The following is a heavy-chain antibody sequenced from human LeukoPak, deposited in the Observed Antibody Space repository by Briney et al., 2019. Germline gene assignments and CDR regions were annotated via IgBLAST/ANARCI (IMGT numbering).Heavy chain of an antibody. CDR3: GRGSDYVDY. J-gene: IGHJ4*02. CDR1: GGSISSYY. CDR2: IFYSGST. Sequence: PSETLSLTCTIPGGSISSYYWSWIRQCPGKGLEWIGYIFYSGSTNYNPSLKSRVTISVDTSKNQFSLKLSSVTAADTAVYYCGRGSDYVDYWGQGTLVTVSS. V-gene: IGHV4-59*01. D-gene: IGHD3-3*01.